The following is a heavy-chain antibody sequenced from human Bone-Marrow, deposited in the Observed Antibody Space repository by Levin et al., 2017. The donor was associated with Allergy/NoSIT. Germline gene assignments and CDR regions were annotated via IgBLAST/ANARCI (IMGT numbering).Heavy chain of an antibody. CDR1: GFTFSSYW. CDR3: ARGLEHFDY. Sequence: LSLTCAASGFTFSSYWMSWVRQAPGKGLEWVANIKQDGSEKYYVDSVKGRFTISRDNAKNSLYLQMNSLRAEDTAVYYCARGLEHFDYWGQGTLVTVSS. V-gene: IGHV3-7*04. CDR2: IKQDGSEK. D-gene: IGHD1-1*01. J-gene: IGHJ4*02.